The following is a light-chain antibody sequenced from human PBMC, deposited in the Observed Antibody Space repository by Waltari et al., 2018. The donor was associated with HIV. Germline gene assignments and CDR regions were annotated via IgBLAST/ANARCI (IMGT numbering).Light chain of an antibody. V-gene: IGKV3-11*01. J-gene: IGKJ4*01. CDR1: KSVSGH. Sequence: EIVLTQSPATLPVSPGERAILSCRASKSVSGHLAWYQQKSGRAPRLLIFELSTRAAGSAGRFNGSGSGTDFTLTITDVEPADVAVYYCQQRGTWPQVTFGGGTRVEI. CDR3: QQRGTWPQVT. CDR2: ELS.